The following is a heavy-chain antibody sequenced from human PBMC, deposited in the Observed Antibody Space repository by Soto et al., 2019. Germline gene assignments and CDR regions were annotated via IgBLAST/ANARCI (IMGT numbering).Heavy chain of an antibody. D-gene: IGHD1-1*01. Sequence: SVKVSCKASGYTFSTHAMHWVRQAPGQSLEWMGWINGGTGQTKHAHRFQDRISITRDTSASTAYMELSSLRSEDTAVYYCARGKGMEENYYYYGLDSWGQGTTVTVSS. J-gene: IGHJ6*02. CDR2: INGGTGQT. V-gene: IGHV1-3*01. CDR1: GYTFSTHA. CDR3: ARGKGMEENYYYYGLDS.